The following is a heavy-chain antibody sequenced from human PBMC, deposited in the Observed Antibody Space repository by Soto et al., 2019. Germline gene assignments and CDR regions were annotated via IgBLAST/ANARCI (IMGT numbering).Heavy chain of an antibody. Sequence: QVQLQESGPGLVKPSGTLSLTCAVSGGSFTSNNWWTWVLQPPVQWLEWIGEIYRTGSTNYNPSLKIRGTISLDKSETQFSLKVTSLTAADTAVYYCASRDQGTSVDYWGQGTLVTVSS. CDR3: ASRDQGTSVDY. CDR1: GGSFTSNNW. CDR2: IYRTGST. V-gene: IGHV4-4*02. J-gene: IGHJ4*02. D-gene: IGHD1-7*01.